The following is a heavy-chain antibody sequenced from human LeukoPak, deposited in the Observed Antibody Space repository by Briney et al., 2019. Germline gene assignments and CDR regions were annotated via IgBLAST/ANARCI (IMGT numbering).Heavy chain of an antibody. V-gene: IGHV3-11*06. CDR3: ARTTGAAAGLDY. J-gene: IGHJ4*02. D-gene: IGHD6-13*01. Sequence: GGSLRLSRAASGFTFSDYYMSWIRQAPGKGLEWVSYISSSSSYTNYADSVKGRFTISRDNAKNSLYLQMNSLRAEDTAVYYCARTTGAAAGLDYWGQGTLVTVSS. CDR1: GFTFSDYY. CDR2: ISSSSSYT.